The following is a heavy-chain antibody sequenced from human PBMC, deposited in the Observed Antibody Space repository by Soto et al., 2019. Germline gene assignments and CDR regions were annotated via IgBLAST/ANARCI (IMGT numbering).Heavy chain of an antibody. Sequence: SETLSLTCTVSGGSISSYYWSWIRQPPGKGLEWIGYIYYSGSTNYNPSLKSRVTISVDTSKNQFSLKLSSVTAGATAVYYCARGPQHYYDSSGYPSNFGYFDYWGQGTLVTVSS. CDR3: ARGPQHYYDSSGYPSNFGYFDY. CDR1: GGSISSYY. D-gene: IGHD3-22*01. V-gene: IGHV4-59*01. J-gene: IGHJ4*02. CDR2: IYYSGST.